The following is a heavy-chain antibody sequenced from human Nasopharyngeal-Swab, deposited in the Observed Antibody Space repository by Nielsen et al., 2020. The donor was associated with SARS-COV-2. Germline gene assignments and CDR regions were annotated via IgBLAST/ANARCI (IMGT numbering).Heavy chain of an antibody. J-gene: IGHJ6*02. CDR1: GFTFSSYW. Sequence: SCAASGFTFSSYWMSWVRQAPGKGLEWMANIKQDGSEKYYVDSVKGRFTISRDNAKNSLYLQMNSLRAEDTAVYYCARDTGSGWSMDVWGQGTTVTVSS. CDR3: ARDTGSGWSMDV. CDR2: IKQDGSEK. V-gene: IGHV3-7*01. D-gene: IGHD6-19*01.